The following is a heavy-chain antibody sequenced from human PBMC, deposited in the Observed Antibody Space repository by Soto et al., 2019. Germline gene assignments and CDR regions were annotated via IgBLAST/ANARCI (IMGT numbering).Heavy chain of an antibody. CDR1: GFTFSNYD. D-gene: IGHD2-15*01. CDR2: IGTAGDT. Sequence: EVQLVESGGGLVQPGGSLRLSCAASGFTFSNYDMHWVRQVTGKGLEWVSTIGTAGDTYYPGSVKGRFTISRENAKSSLYLQMNSLRAEDTVVYYCARGRLISLYYFDYWGQGTLVTVSS. V-gene: IGHV3-13*01. J-gene: IGHJ4*02. CDR3: ARGRLISLYYFDY.